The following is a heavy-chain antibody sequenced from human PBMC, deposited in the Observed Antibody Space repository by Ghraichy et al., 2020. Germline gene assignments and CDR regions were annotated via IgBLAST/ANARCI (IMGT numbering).Heavy chain of an antibody. CDR1: GGPSSHYY. CDR2: IYYSGST. Sequence: SETLSLTCTVSGGPSSHYYWTWIRQPPGKGLEWMGNIYYSGSTTYNPSLKSRVTISLDTSSLQFSLTLSSVTAADTAVYYCARSSGNYLGYFDHWGQGILVTVSS. CDR3: ARSSGNYLGYFDH. J-gene: IGHJ4*02. V-gene: IGHV4-59*01. D-gene: IGHD1-26*01.